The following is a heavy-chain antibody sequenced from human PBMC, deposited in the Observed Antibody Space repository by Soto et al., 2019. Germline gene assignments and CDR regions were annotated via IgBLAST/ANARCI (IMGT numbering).Heavy chain of an antibody. CDR2: ISSSSSYI. D-gene: IGHD6-13*01. CDR3: AREIRVSSWPFDY. CDR1: GFTFSSYS. Sequence: EVQLVESGGGLVKPGGSLRLSCAASGFTFSSYSMNWVRQAPGKGPEWVSSISSSSSYIYYADSVKGRFTISRDNAKNSLYLQMNILRAEDTAVYYCAREIRVSSWPFDYWGQGTLVTVSS. J-gene: IGHJ4*02. V-gene: IGHV3-21*01.